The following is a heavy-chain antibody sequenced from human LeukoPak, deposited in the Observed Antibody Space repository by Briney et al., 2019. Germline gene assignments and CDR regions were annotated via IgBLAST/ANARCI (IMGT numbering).Heavy chain of an antibody. CDR3: ATLPSSSYYFDY. V-gene: IGHV4-38-2*02. CDR1: GYSISSGYY. Sequence: SETLSLTCIVSGYSISSGYYWGWIRQPPGKGLEWIGNIYHSGITYYNLYNPSLKSRVIISVDTSKNHFSLKLSSVTAADTAVYFCATLPSSSYYFDYWGQGTLVTVSS. CDR2: IYHSGIT. D-gene: IGHD3-10*01. J-gene: IGHJ4*02.